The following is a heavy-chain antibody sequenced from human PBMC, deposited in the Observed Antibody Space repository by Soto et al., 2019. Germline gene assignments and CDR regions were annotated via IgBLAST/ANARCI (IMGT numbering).Heavy chain of an antibody. D-gene: IGHD6-13*01. V-gene: IGHV4-34*01. CDR3: ARGGRGSSWYGNWFDP. CDR1: GGSFSGYY. Sequence: QVQLQQWGAGLLKPSETLSLTCAVYGGSFSGYYWSWIRQPPGKGLEWIGEINHSGSTNYNPSLKSRVTISVDTSKNQFSLKLSSVTAADTAVYYCARGGRGSSWYGNWFDPLGQGNLGPVSS. CDR2: INHSGST. J-gene: IGHJ5*02.